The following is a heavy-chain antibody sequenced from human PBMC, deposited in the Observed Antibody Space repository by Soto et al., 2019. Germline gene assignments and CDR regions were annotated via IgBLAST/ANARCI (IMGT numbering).Heavy chain of an antibody. CDR1: GSSFSDYY. V-gene: IGHV3-11*05. CDR3: AKGRSYYYYYGVDV. CDR2: ISGTKSFT. Sequence: GGSLRLSCAASGSSFSDYYMSWIRQAPGKGLEWVSYISGTKSFTYYADSVKGRFTISRDNSKSTLYLQMNSLRAEDTALYYCAKGRSYYYYYGVDVWGQGTTVTVSS. J-gene: IGHJ6*02.